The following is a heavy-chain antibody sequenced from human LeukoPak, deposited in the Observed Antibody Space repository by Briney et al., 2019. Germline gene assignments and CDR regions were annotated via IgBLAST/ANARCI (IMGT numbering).Heavy chain of an antibody. V-gene: IGHV1-2*02. CDR3: ARDIDSGPDFFDY. CDR2: INPNSDGT. Sequence: ASVKVSCKASGYTFTGYYMHWVRQAPGQGLEWMGWINPNSDGTNYAQKFQGRVTMTRDTSISTAYMELSRLRSDDTAVYYCARDIDSGPDFFDYWGLGTLVTVSS. D-gene: IGHD1-26*01. J-gene: IGHJ4*02. CDR1: GYTFTGYY.